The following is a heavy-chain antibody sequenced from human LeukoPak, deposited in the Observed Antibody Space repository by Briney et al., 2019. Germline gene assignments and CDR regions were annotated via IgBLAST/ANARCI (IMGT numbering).Heavy chain of an antibody. D-gene: IGHD3-22*01. Sequence: SVKVSCKTSGGTFNNYAITWVRQAPGQWLEWMGGIIPIFGTTNYAQKFHGRVTITADISTSTAYMELSSLRSEDTAVYYCARVLVGMGSGYYYHYYYYGMDVWGQGTTVTVSS. CDR3: ARVLVGMGSGYYYHYYYYGMDV. J-gene: IGHJ6*02. CDR2: IIPIFGTT. V-gene: IGHV1-69*06. CDR1: GGTFNNYA.